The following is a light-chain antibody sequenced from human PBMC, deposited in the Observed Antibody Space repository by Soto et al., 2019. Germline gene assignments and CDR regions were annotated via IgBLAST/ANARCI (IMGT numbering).Light chain of an antibody. CDR1: SSDVGSYNL. V-gene: IGLV2-23*02. J-gene: IGLJ3*02. Sequence: QPVLTQPASVSGSPGQSITISCTGTSSDVGSYNLVSWYQQHPGKAPKLMIYEVSERPSGVSNRFSGSKSGNTASLTISGLQAEDEADYYCCPYAGSSTLVFGGGTKLTVL. CDR3: CPYAGSSTLV. CDR2: EVS.